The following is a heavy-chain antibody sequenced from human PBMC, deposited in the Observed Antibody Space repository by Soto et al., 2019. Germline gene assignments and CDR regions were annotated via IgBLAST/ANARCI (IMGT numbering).Heavy chain of an antibody. D-gene: IGHD3-10*01. CDR2: INHSGST. V-gene: IGHV4-34*01. Sequence: PSETLSLTCAAYGGTFSGYYWSWIRQPSGKGLEWIGEINHSGSTNYNPSLKSRVTISVDTSKNQFSLKLSSVTAADTAVYYCARDRYYYGSGSYNTFDYWGQGTLVTVSS. CDR1: GGTFSGYY. J-gene: IGHJ4*02. CDR3: ARDRYYYGSGSYNTFDY.